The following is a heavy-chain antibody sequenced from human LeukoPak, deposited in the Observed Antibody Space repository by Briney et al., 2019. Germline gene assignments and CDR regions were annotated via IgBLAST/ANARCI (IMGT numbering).Heavy chain of an antibody. CDR3: ARESHRLYDYVWGSYESKHY. V-gene: IGHV1-69*01. CDR1: GGTFSSYA. J-gene: IGHJ4*02. Sequence: SVKVSCKASGGTFSSYAISWVRQAPGQGLEWMGGIIPIFGTANYAQKFQGRVTITADESTSTAYMEVSSLRSEDTAVYYCARESHRLYDYVWGSYESKHYWGQGTLVSVSS. D-gene: IGHD3-16*01. CDR2: IIPIFGTA.